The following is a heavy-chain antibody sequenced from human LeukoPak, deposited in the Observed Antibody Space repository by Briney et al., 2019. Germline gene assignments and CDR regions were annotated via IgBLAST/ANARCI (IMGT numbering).Heavy chain of an antibody. CDR1: GFTFSSYG. Sequence: GGSLRLSCAASGFTFSSYGTKWVSQAPGKGLEWVSSISSSSGFIFYADSVKGRFTISRDNAKNSLYLQMNSLRAEDTAVDYCARSGGSGWCSDYWGQGTLVTVSS. CDR2: ISSSSGFI. V-gene: IGHV3-21*01. D-gene: IGHD6-19*01. J-gene: IGHJ4*02. CDR3: ARSGGSGWCSDY.